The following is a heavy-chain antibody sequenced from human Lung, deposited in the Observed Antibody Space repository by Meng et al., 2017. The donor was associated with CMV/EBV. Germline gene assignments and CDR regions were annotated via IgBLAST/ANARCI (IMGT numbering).Heavy chain of an antibody. J-gene: IGHJ4*02. CDR1: GFTFSSYA. D-gene: IGHD3-16*01. CDR3: AGGY. V-gene: IGHV3-23*01. Sequence: EVQLLESGGGLVQPGGSLRLSCVASGFTFSSYALTWVRQAPGKGLESVSGISGNGGTTYYADSVKGRFTISRDNSKSTLYLQMNSLRGDDTAVYYCAGGYWGPGTLVTVSS. CDR2: ISGNGGTT.